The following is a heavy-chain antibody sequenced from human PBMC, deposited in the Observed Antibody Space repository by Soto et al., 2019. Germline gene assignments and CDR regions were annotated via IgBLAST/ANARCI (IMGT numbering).Heavy chain of an antibody. CDR1: GYIFSTYD. CDR2: LNPNSGNT. Sequence: QVQLVQSGAEVKKPGASVKVSCKASGYIFSTYDINWVRQAPGQGLEWMAWLNPNSGNTGYAQKFQGRVTMTRNTSINTAYMELSSLGSEDTAVYYCARDHRYNWNDEGWFDPWGQGTLVTVSS. J-gene: IGHJ5*02. D-gene: IGHD1-20*01. CDR3: ARDHRYNWNDEGWFDP. V-gene: IGHV1-8*01.